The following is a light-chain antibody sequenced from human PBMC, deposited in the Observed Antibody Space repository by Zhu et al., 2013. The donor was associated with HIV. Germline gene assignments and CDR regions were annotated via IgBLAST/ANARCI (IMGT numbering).Light chain of an antibody. V-gene: IGKV3-20*01. CDR2: GAS. Sequence: EIVLTQSPATLSLSPGERATLSCRASQSVSSYLAWYQQKSGQAPRLLIFGASSRATGIPDRFSGSGSGTDFTLTINRLEPEDFAVYYCQRYGSSPPYTFGQGTKLEIK. CDR1: QSVSSY. J-gene: IGKJ2*01. CDR3: QRYGSSPPYT.